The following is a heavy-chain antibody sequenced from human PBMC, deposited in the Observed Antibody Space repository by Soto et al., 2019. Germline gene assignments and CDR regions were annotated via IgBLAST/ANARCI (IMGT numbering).Heavy chain of an antibody. Sequence: PSETLSLTCTVSGGSISSGGYYWSWIRQHPGKGLEWIGYIYYSGSTYYNPSLKSRVTISVDTSKNQFSLKLSSVTAADTAVYYCARLAYCGGDCSGNAFDIWGQGTMVTVSS. J-gene: IGHJ3*02. D-gene: IGHD2-21*02. CDR1: GGSISSGGYY. CDR2: IYYSGST. V-gene: IGHV4-31*03. CDR3: ARLAYCGGDCSGNAFDI.